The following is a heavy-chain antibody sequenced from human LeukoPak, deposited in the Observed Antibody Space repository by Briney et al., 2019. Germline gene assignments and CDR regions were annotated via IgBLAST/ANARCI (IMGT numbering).Heavy chain of an antibody. J-gene: IGHJ4*02. CDR1: GFTFRHYW. D-gene: IGHD4/OR15-4a*01. V-gene: IGHV3-74*01. CDR3: ARFRAGAGDF. Sequence: PGGSLRLSCAASGFTFRHYWMHWVRQVPGKGLVWVSRINPDGTNINSVDSVWSRFAISRDNAKNPSHLEMNGLRAHDSAVSYCARFRAGAGDFWGQGTLVSVSS. CDR2: INPDGTNI.